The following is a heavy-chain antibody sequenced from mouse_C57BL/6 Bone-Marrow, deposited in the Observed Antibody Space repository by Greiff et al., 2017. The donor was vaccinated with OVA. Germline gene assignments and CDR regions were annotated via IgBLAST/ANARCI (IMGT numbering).Heavy chain of an antibody. D-gene: IGHD4-1*01. CDR1: GYTFTSYW. J-gene: IGHJ4*01. CDR3: ARCPSWDVNAIDY. V-gene: IGHV1-61*01. CDR2: IYPSDSET. Sequence: QVQLQQPGAELVRPGSSVKLSCKASGYTFTSYWMDWVKQRPGQGLEWIGNIYPSDSETNYNQKFKDKATLTVDKSSSTAYMQLSSLTSEDSAVYYCARCPSWDVNAIDYWGQGTSVTVSS.